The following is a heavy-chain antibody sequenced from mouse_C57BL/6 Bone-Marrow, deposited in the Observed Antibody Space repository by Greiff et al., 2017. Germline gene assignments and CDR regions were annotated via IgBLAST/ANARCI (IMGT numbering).Heavy chain of an antibody. CDR1: GYAFTNYL. CDR3: ARSSYWYLDV. J-gene: IGHJ1*03. D-gene: IGHD1-1*01. CDR2: INPGSGGT. Sequence: VQLQQSGAELVRPGTSVKVSCKASGYAFTNYLIEWVKQRPGQGLEWIGVINPGSGGTNYNEKFKGKATLTADKSSSTAYMQLSSLTSEDSAVYFCARSSYWYLDVWGTGTTVTVSS. V-gene: IGHV1-54*01.